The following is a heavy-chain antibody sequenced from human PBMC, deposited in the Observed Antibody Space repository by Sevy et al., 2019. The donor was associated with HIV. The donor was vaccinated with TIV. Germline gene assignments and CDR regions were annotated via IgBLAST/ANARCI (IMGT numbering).Heavy chain of an antibody. D-gene: IGHD5-12*01. CDR1: GFTFSSYE. J-gene: IGHJ4*02. V-gene: IGHV3-48*03. Sequence: GGSLRLSCAASGFTFSSYEMNWVRQAPGKGLVWVSYISSSGSTIYYADSVKGRFTISRDNAKNSLYLQMNSLRAEDTAVYYCARDLDGYNLGYWGQGTLVTVSS. CDR2: ISSSGSTI. CDR3: ARDLDGYNLGY.